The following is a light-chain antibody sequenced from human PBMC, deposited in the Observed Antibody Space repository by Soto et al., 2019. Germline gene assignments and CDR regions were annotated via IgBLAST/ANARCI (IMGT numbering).Light chain of an antibody. J-gene: IGKJ2*01. V-gene: IGKV3-15*01. CDR3: QQYNNWPPYT. Sequence: ETVMTQSPATLSVSPGERATLSCRASQTIANNLAWYQKRPGQAPRLLIYSASTMATGIPARFSGSGSGTEVTLNISSLQSEDFAIYYCQQYNNWPPYTFGQGTKLEIK. CDR1: QTIANN. CDR2: SAS.